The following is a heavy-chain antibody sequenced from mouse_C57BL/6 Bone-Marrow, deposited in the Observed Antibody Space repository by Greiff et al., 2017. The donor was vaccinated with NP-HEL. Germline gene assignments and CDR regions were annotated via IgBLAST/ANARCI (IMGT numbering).Heavy chain of an antibody. V-gene: IGHV1-43*01. D-gene: IGHD1-1*01. CDR1: GYSFTGYY. Sequence: EVQLQQSGPELVKPGAPVKISCKASGYSFTGYYMHWVKQSSEKSLEWIGEINPSTGGTSYNQKFKGKATLTVDKSSSTAYMQLKSLTSEDSAVYYCARAGSSFWYFDVWGTGTTVTVSS. J-gene: IGHJ1*03. CDR2: INPSTGGT. CDR3: ARAGSSFWYFDV.